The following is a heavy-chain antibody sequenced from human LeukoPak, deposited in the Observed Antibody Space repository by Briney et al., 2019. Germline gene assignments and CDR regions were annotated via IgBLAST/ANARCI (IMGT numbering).Heavy chain of an antibody. CDR2: ISSSGGST. Sequence: PGGSLRLSCAASGFTFSSYAMHWVRQAPGKGLEYVSAISSSGGSTYYANSVKGRFTISRDNSKNTLYLQMGSLRAEDMAVYYCARADGYCSGGSCYDYYGMDVWGQGTTVTVSS. CDR1: GFTFSSYA. CDR3: ARADGYCSGGSCYDYYGMDV. V-gene: IGHV3-64*01. J-gene: IGHJ6*02. D-gene: IGHD2-15*01.